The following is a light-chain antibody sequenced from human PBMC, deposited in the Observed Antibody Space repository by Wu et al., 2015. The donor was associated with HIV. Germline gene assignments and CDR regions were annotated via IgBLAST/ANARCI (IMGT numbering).Light chain of an antibody. V-gene: IGKV3-11*01. CDR2: DAS. Sequence: EIVLTQSPATLSLSPGETATLSCRASQSVSIFLAWYQQKPGQAPRLLIYDASNRATGIPARFSGSGSGTDFTLTINNVQSEDFGVYYCQQYSNWPFYTFGQGTKLEI. J-gene: IGKJ2*01. CDR3: QQYSNWPFYT. CDR1: QSVSIF.